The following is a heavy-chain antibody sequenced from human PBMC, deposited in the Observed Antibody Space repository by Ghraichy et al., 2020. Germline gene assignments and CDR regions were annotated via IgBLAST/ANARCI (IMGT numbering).Heavy chain of an antibody. V-gene: IGHV3-23*01. CDR3: TARGSSVRVEWGSLDY. J-gene: IGHJ4*02. CDR2: IGGSGAQT. CDR1: GFTFSSHA. Sequence: LSLTCAASGFTFSSHAMTWVRQPPGKGLEWVAAIGGSGAQTFYADSVRGRFTISRDNSKDTLYVHMNNLRAEDTAVYYCTARGSSVRVEWGSLDYWGQGTLVTVSS. D-gene: IGHD3-22*01.